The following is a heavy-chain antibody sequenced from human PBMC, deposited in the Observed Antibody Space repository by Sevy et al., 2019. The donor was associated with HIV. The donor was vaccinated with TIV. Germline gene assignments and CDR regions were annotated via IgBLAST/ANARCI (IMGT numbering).Heavy chain of an antibody. Sequence: LSLTCTVSGGSISNYYWNWIRQPPGKGLEWFGYIYYSGGTNYNPSLRSRVTMSADTSKNQFSLKLSFVTAADTAMYYCARGNSGSYGWFDPWGQGTLVTVSS. D-gene: IGHD1-26*01. CDR2: IYYSGGT. CDR3: ARGNSGSYGWFDP. J-gene: IGHJ5*02. CDR1: GGSISNYY. V-gene: IGHV4-59*01.